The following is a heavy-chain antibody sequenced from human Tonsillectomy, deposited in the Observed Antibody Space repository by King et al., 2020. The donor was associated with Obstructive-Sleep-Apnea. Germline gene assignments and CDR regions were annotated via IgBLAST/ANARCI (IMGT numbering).Heavy chain of an antibody. D-gene: IGHD6-13*01. CDR1: GYTFTGYY. V-gene: IGHV1-2*02. CDR2: INPNSGGT. J-gene: IGHJ4*02. CDR3: ARDAAAELHRPSNYFDY. Sequence: VQLVESGAEVKKPGASVKVSCKTSGYTFTGYYMHWVRQAPGQGLEWMGWINPNSGGTEYAQRFQGRVTMTRDTSISKAYMELSRLRSDDTAVYYCARDAAAELHRPSNYFDYWGQGTLVTVSS.